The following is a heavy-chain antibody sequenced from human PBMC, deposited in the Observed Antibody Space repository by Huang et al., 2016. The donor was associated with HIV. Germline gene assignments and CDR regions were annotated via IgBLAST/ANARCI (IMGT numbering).Heavy chain of an antibody. CDR2: IYYIGNG. J-gene: IGHJ6*03. Sequence: QLQLQESGPGLVKPSETLSLTCTVSGGSISSSSYYWGWIRQSPGKGLVGIGSIYYIGNGYYNPSLKSRVTMSVDRSSNQFSLKMHSVTAADTAVYYCASRTTVTTTSNYHYFYMDVWGKGTTVIVSS. D-gene: IGHD4-17*01. CDR3: ASRTTVTTTSNYHYFYMDV. CDR1: GGSISSSSYY. V-gene: IGHV4-39*01.